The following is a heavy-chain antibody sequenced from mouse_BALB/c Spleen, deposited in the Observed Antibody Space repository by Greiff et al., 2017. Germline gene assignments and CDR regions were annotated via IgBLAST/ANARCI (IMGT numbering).Heavy chain of an antibody. CDR1: GFTFSSFG. V-gene: IGHV5-17*02. Sequence: EVQVVESGGGLVQPGGSRKLSCAASGFTFSSFGMHWVRQAPEKGLEWVAYISSGSSSIDYADRVKGRFTISRDNPKNTLFLQMTSLRSEDTAMYYCARSGGNAWFAYWGQGTLLTVSS. CDR2: ISSGSSSI. CDR3: ARSGGNAWFAY. J-gene: IGHJ3*01. D-gene: IGHD1-1*02.